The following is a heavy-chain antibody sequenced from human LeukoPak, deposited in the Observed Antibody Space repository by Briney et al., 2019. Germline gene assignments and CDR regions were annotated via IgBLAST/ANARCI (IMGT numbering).Heavy chain of an antibody. CDR3: ARDMGGSGSYYV. V-gene: IGHV1-69*04. J-gene: IGHJ4*02. D-gene: IGHD3-10*01. CDR2: IIPILGIA. CDR1: GGTFSSYA. Sequence: ASVKVSCKASGGTFSSYAFSWVRQAPGQGLEWMGRIIPILGIANYAQKFQGRVTITADKSTSTAYMELSSLRSEDTAVYYCARDMGGSGSYYVWGQGTLVTVSS.